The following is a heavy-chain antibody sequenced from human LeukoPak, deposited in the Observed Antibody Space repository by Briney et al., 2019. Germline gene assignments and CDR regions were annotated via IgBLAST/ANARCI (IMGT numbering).Heavy chain of an antibody. V-gene: IGHV3-7*01. CDR2: IKQEGTEK. CDR3: ARDGGGPLD. J-gene: IGHJ4*02. CDR1: GFTFRNSW. D-gene: IGHD3-10*01. Sequence: GGSLRLSCAASGFTFRNSWMSWVRQAPGKGLEWVANIKQEGTEKNYVDSVKGRFTISRDNARNSLYLQMNNLRAEDTAVYYCARDGGGPLDRGQGTLVTVSS.